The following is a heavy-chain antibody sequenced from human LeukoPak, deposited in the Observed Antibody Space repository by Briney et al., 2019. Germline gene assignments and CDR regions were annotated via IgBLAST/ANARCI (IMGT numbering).Heavy chain of an antibody. V-gene: IGHV3-33*01. Sequence: GGSLRLSCAASGVTFSSYGMHWVRQAPGKGVERGAVIWYDGSNKYYADSVKGRFTISRDNSKNTLYLQMNSLRAEDTAVYYCARAGRFLEWLLDYWGQGTLVTVSS. CDR1: GVTFSSYG. CDR2: IWYDGSNK. D-gene: IGHD3-3*01. CDR3: ARAGRFLEWLLDY. J-gene: IGHJ4*02.